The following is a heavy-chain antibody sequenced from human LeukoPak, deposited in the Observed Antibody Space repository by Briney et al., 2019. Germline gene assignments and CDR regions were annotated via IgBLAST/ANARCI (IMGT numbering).Heavy chain of an antibody. J-gene: IGHJ4*02. D-gene: IGHD3-10*01. CDR1: GFTFSSYG. CDR2: ISGSGGST. CDR3: AMTMVRGVQDY. V-gene: IGHV3-23*01. Sequence: GGSLRLSCAASGFTFSSYGMSWVRQAPGKGLEWVSAISGSGGSTYYADSVKGRFTISRDNSKNTLYLQMNSLRAKDTAVYYCAMTMVRGVQDYWGQGTLVTVSS.